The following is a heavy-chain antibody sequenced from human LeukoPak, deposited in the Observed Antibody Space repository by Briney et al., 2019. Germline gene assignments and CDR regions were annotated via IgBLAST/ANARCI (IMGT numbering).Heavy chain of an antibody. D-gene: IGHD3-22*01. J-gene: IGHJ3*02. Sequence: PGGSLRLSCAASGFTFDDYAMHWVRQAPGEGLEWGSGISWNSGSIGYADSVKGRFTISRDNAKNTLYLQMNSLRAEDTAVYYCAKEGYYDSSSRNHDAFDIWGQGTMVTVSS. CDR2: ISWNSGSI. V-gene: IGHV3-9*01. CDR3: AKEGYYDSSSRNHDAFDI. CDR1: GFTFDDYA.